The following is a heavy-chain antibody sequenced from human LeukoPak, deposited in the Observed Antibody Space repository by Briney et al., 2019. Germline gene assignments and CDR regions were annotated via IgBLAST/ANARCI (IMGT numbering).Heavy chain of an antibody. CDR3: AKHTGSGTYVDY. V-gene: IGHV3-21*01. D-gene: IGHD3-10*01. Sequence: GGSLRLSCAASGFIFSVYSMNWVRQAPGKGLEWVSSISGGSNYIYYADSLKGRFTISRDNAKNSLYLHMNSLRAEDTAVYYCAKHTGSGTYVDYWGQGTLVTVSS. CDR1: GFIFSVYS. J-gene: IGHJ4*02. CDR2: ISGGSNYI.